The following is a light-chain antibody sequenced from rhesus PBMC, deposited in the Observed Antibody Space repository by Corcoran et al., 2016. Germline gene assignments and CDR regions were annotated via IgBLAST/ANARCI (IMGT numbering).Light chain of an antibody. J-gene: IGKJ2*01. CDR1: QDISSW. CDR2: YTS. Sequence: DIQMTQSASSLSASVGDKITSTCHASQDISSWLAWYQQKPGKAPKPLIYYTSRLQSGVPSRFSASGSWTSYTLTISSLQPEAFAIFYCQQYDDLPYSFGQGTRVEIK. V-gene: IGKV1-19*01. CDR3: QQYDDLPYS.